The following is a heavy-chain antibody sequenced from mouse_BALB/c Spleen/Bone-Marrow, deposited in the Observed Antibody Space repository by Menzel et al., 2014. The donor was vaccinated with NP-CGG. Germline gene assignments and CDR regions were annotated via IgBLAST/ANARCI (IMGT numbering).Heavy chain of an antibody. CDR2: INPYNGGT. J-gene: IGHJ4*01. CDR1: GYSFTGYT. V-gene: IGHV1-18*01. D-gene: IGHD3-1*01. CDR3: ARSGSMDY. Sequence: VHVKQSGPELVKPGASMKISCKASGYSFTGYTMNWVKQSHGKNLEWTGLINPYNGGTSYNQKFKGKATLTVDKSSSTAYMELLSLTSEDSAVYYCARSGSMDYWGQGTSVTVSS.